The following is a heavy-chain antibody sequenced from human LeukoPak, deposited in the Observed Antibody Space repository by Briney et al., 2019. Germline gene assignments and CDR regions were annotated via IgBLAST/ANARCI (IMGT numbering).Heavy chain of an antibody. V-gene: IGHV4-59*01. CDR1: GGSISSYY. J-gene: IGHJ4*02. CDR2: IYYSGST. Sequence: SETLSLTCTVSGGSISSYYWGWIRQPPGKGLEWIGYIYYSGSTNYNPSLKSRVTISVDTSKNQFSLELSSVTAADTAVYYCARSYTPMVLDYWGQGTLVTVSS. D-gene: IGHD5-18*01. CDR3: ARSYTPMVLDY.